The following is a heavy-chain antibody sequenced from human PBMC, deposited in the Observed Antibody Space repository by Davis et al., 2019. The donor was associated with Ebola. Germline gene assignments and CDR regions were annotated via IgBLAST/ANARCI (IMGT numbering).Heavy chain of an antibody. Sequence: PGGSLRLSCAASGFTFSSYSMNWVRQAPGKGLEWVSYISSSSSTIYYADSVKGRFTISRDNAKNSLYLQMNSLRDEDTAVYYCARDWVRYGDSTAFDYWGQGTLVTVSS. V-gene: IGHV3-48*02. J-gene: IGHJ4*02. CDR1: GFTFSSYS. CDR3: ARDWVRYGDSTAFDY. D-gene: IGHD4-17*01. CDR2: ISSSSSTI.